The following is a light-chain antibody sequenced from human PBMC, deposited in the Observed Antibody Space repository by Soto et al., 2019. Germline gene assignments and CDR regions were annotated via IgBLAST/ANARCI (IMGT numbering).Light chain of an antibody. J-gene: IGKJ1*01. V-gene: IGKV3-20*01. CDR2: GAS. CDR3: QHYGTSPRT. CDR1: QSVSSNS. Sequence: ETVLTQSPGTLSLSPGERATLSCRASQSVSSNSLAWFQQKPRQAPRLLIFGASSRATGIPDRFSGSGSGTDFTLTISSLEPEDFAGYYCQHYGTSPRTFGQGTKVEIK.